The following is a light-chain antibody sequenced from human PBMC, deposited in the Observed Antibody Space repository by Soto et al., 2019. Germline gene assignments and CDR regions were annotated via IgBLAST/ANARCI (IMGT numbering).Light chain of an antibody. CDR3: QESNSVPFS. Sequence: QMTQSPPSLSASVGDRVTITCRASRGIANYVNWYQHKLGKAPKLLIYSATNLQSGVPSRFSGSGSGTSFTFTISGLPPDDSATYYCQESNSVPFSFGGGTKLEIK. CDR1: RGIANY. CDR2: SAT. J-gene: IGKJ4*01. V-gene: IGKV1-39*01.